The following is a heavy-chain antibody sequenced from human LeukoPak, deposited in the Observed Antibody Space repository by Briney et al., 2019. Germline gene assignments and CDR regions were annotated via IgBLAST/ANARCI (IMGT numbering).Heavy chain of an antibody. Sequence: PGGSLRLSCAASGFTFSSYAMSWVRQAPGKGLEWVSAISGSGGGTYYADSVKGRFTISRDTSKNTLYLQMNSLRAGDTAVYYCAKDLRTLDAFDIWGQGTMVTVSS. CDR3: AKDLRTLDAFDI. CDR2: ISGSGGGT. V-gene: IGHV3-23*01. J-gene: IGHJ3*02. CDR1: GFTFSSYA.